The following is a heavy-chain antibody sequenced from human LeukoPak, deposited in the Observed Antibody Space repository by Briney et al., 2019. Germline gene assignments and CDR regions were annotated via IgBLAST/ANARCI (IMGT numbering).Heavy chain of an antibody. CDR2: ISYDGSNK. D-gene: IGHD6-13*01. Sequence: GGSLRLSCAASGFTFSSYAMHWVRQAPGKGLEWVAVISYDGSNKYYADSVKGRFTISRDNSKNTLYLQMNSLRAEDTAVYYCARDRQQLVPTNYYYYGMDVWGKGTTVTVSS. CDR1: GFTFSSYA. V-gene: IGHV3-30-3*01. CDR3: ARDRQQLVPTNYYYYGMDV. J-gene: IGHJ6*04.